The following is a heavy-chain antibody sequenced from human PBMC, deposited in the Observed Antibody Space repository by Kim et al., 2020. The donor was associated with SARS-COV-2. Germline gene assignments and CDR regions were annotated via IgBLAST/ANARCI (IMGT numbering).Heavy chain of an antibody. J-gene: IGHJ4*02. Sequence: GESLKISCKASGYNFAISWIGWVRQMRGKGLEWMGIVFPADYDTRYSPSFQGQVTISADKSISTVYLQGSSLKAADNAMYYCASRGGGIKDSGRFDNWGQGTLVTVSS. CDR2: VFPADYDT. V-gene: IGHV5-51*01. D-gene: IGHD3-16*01. CDR1: GYNFAISW. CDR3: ASRGGGIKDSGRFDN.